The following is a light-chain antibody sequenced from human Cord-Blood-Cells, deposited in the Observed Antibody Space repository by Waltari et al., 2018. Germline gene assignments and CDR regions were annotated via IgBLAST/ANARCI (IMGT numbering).Light chain of an antibody. V-gene: IGLV6-57*01. CDR1: SGSISSYY. CDR2: EDN. J-gene: IGLJ2*01. CDR3: QSYDSSNVV. Sequence: NFMLTQPHSVSESPGQTVTISCTRRSGSISSYYFHWYQQRPGSSPTTVIYEDNQRPSGVPDRFSGSIDSSSNSASLTISGLKTEDEADYYCQSYDSSNVVFGGGTKLTVL.